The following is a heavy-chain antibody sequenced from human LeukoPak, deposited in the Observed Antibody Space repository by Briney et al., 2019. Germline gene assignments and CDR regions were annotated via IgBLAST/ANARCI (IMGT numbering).Heavy chain of an antibody. Sequence: ASVKVSCKASGYTFTSYDINWVRQATGQGLEWMGWMNPNSGNTGYAQKFQGRVTMTRNTSISTAYMELSSLRSEDTAVYYCAREGLVRGVITFRSYNWFDPWGQGTLVTVSS. D-gene: IGHD3-10*01. CDR3: AREGLVRGVITFRSYNWFDP. J-gene: IGHJ5*02. V-gene: IGHV1-8*01. CDR2: MNPNSGNT. CDR1: GYTFTSYD.